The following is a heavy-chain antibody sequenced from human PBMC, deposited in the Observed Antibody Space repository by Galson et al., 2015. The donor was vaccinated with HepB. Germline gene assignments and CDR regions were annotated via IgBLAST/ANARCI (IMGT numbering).Heavy chain of an antibody. V-gene: IGHV1-46*01. CDR2: INPSGGST. D-gene: IGHD4-23*01. J-gene: IGHJ4*02. CDR3: AKGTVITPY. Sequence: SVKVSCKASGYTFTSYYMHWVRQAPGQGLEWMGIINPSGGSTSYAQKFQGRVTMTRDTSISTAFMELSRLRSDDTAVYYCAKGTVITPYWGQGTLVTVSS. CDR1: GYTFTSYY.